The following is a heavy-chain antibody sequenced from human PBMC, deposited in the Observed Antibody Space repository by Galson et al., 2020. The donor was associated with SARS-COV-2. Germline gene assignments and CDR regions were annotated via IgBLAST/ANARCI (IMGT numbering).Heavy chain of an antibody. J-gene: IGHJ6*02. CDR2: FDTEDGET. D-gene: IGHD3-3*01. Sequence: ASVKVSCKVSGYTLTELSMHWVRQAPGKGLEWMGGFDTEDGETIYAQKFQGRVTMTEDTSTDTAYMELSSLRSEDTAVYYCATAFTIFGVVSAANYCYGIDVWGQGTTVTVSS. CDR1: GYTLTELS. V-gene: IGHV1-24*01. CDR3: ATAFTIFGVVSAANYCYGIDV.